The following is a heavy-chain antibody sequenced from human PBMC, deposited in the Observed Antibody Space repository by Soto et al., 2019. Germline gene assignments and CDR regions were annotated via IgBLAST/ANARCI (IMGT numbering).Heavy chain of an antibody. CDR2: ISYDGSNK. D-gene: IGHD6-19*01. CDR3: VRDRVVAGIGEVDY. CDR1: GFTFSSHA. V-gene: IGHV3-30-3*01. J-gene: IGHJ4*02. Sequence: QVQLEESGGGVVQPGRSLRLSCAASGFTFSSHAMHWVRQAPGKGLEWVAVISYDGSNKYYADSVKGRFTISRDNSKNTLHLQMDNLRPEDTAVYHCVRDRVVAGIGEVDYWGQGTLVTVSS.